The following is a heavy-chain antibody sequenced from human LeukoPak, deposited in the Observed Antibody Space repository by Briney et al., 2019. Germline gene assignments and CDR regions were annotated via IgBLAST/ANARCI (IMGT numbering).Heavy chain of an antibody. V-gene: IGHV1-69*04. Sequence: SVKVSCKASGGTFSSYAISWVRQAPGQGLEWMGRIIPILGIANYAQKFQGRVTITADKSTSTAYMELSSLRSEDTAVYYCAKESLLFGVVRVSGKDFDYWGQGTLVTVSS. J-gene: IGHJ4*02. CDR3: AKESLLFGVVRVSGKDFDY. D-gene: IGHD3-3*01. CDR2: IIPILGIA. CDR1: GGTFSSYA.